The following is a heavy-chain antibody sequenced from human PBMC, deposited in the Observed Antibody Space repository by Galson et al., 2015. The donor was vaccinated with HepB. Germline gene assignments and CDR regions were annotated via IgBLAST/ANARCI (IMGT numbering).Heavy chain of an antibody. Sequence: SLRLSCAASGFTFSSYAMSWVRQAPGKGLEWVSAISGGGGSTYYADSVKGRFTISRDNSKNTLYLQMNSLRAEDTAVYYCAKLPRYNWNDGHWYFDLWGRGTLVTVSS. D-gene: IGHD1-1*01. CDR3: AKLPRYNWNDGHWYFDL. CDR2: ISGGGGST. J-gene: IGHJ2*01. CDR1: GFTFSSYA. V-gene: IGHV3-23*01.